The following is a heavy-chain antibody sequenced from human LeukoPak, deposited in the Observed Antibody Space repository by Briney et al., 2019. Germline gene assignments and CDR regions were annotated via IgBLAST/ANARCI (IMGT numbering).Heavy chain of an antibody. V-gene: IGHV4-34*01. CDR2: INHSGST. D-gene: IGHD2-2*01. J-gene: IGHJ6*02. CDR3: ARAHIVVVPAAMRRYYYYGMDV. CDR1: GGSFSGYY. Sequence: SETLSLTCAVYGGSFSGYYWSWIRQPPGKGLEWIGEINHSGSTNYNPSLKSRVTISVDTSKNQFSLKLSSVTAADTAVYYCARAHIVVVPAAMRRYYYYGMDVWGQGTTVTVSS.